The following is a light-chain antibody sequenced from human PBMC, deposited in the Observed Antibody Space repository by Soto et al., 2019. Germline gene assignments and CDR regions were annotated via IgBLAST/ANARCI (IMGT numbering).Light chain of an antibody. CDR3: QQYYSIPLT. V-gene: IGKV4-1*01. CDR1: QSVLYSSNNKNY. Sequence: DIVMTQSPDSLAVSLGERATINCKSSQSVLYSSNNKNYLGWYQQKPGQAPKLLIYWASTRESGVPDRFSGSGSGTDFTLTISSLQAEDVAVYFCQQYYSIPLTFGGGTKVEIK. J-gene: IGKJ4*01. CDR2: WAS.